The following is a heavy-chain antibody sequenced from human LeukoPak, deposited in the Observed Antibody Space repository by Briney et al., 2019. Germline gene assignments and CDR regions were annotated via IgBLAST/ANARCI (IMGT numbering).Heavy chain of an antibody. CDR2: IHYSGST. D-gene: IGHD1-14*01. Sequence: SETLSLTCTVSGCSITSYYWSWIRQPPGKGLEWIGYIHYSGSTNYNPSLKSRVTISVDTSKNQFSLKLNSVTAADTAVYYCARGRMDYYFYMDVWGKGTTVTISS. CDR1: GCSITSYY. CDR3: ARGRMDYYFYMDV. V-gene: IGHV4-59*01. J-gene: IGHJ6*03.